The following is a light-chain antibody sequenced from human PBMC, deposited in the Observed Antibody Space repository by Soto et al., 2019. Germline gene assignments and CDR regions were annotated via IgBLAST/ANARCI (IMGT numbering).Light chain of an antibody. V-gene: IGKV3-15*01. CDR2: DAS. J-gene: IGKJ1*01. Sequence: EKVMTQSPATLSVSPGERATLSCRASQSVRSNLAWYQQKPGQPPRLLIYDASTRATGIPSRFSGSGSGTEFTLPISSLKSEDFAVYYCQQYDSWPRTFGKGTKVDIK. CDR3: QQYDSWPRT. CDR1: QSVRSN.